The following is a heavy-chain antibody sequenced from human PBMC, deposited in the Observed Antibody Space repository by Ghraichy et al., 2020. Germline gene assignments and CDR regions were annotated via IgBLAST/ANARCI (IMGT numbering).Heavy chain of an antibody. J-gene: IGHJ4*02. CDR3: ARQRNNNAFDC. Sequence: GGSLRLSCAASGFSFSSSWMNWVRQAPGKGPEWVASIKEDGSQTYYEDSVKGRFTISRDNARNSLFLQMNSLRAEDTAVYYCARQRNNNAFDCWGQGTLVTVSS. CDR1: GFSFSSSW. V-gene: IGHV3-7*01. CDR2: IKEDGSQT. D-gene: IGHD1-1*01.